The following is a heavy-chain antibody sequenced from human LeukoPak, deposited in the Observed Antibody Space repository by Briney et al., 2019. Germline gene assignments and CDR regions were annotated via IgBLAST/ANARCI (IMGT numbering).Heavy chain of an antibody. J-gene: IGHJ4*02. Sequence: GASVKVSCKASGGTFSSYAISWVRQAPGQGLEWMGGIIPIFGTANYAQKFQGRVTITADESTSTAYMELSSLRSEDTAVYYCASFSPKNYDYVWGSYRHPFDYWGQGTLVTVSS. D-gene: IGHD3-16*02. CDR1: GGTFSSYA. CDR3: ASFSPKNYDYVWGSYRHPFDY. CDR2: IIPIFGTA. V-gene: IGHV1-69*13.